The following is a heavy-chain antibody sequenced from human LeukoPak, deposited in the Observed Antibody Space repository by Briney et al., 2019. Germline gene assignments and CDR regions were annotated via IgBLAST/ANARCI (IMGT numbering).Heavy chain of an antibody. CDR3: ARAYYYDSRGSNFDY. Sequence: ASVKVSCKASGYTFTTYGISWVRQAPGQGLEWMGWLNTYNGNTNYAQKFQGRVTMTTDTSTYTAYMDLRSLRSDDTAVYYCARAYYYDSRGSNFDYWGQGTLVTVSS. D-gene: IGHD3-22*01. CDR2: LNTYNGNT. J-gene: IGHJ4*02. CDR1: GYTFTTYG. V-gene: IGHV1-18*01.